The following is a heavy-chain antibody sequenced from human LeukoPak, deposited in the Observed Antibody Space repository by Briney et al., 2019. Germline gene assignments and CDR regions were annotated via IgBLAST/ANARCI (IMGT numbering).Heavy chain of an antibody. J-gene: IGHJ3*02. CDR3: ARGVDYGDYASDAFDI. CDR1: GGSISSYY. V-gene: IGHV4-4*07. CDR2: IYTSGST. Sequence: SETLSLTCTVSGGSISSYYWSWIRQPAGKGLEWIGRIYTSGSTNYNPSLKSRATMSVDTSKNQFSLKLSSVTAADTAVYYCARGVDYGDYASDAFDIWGQGTMVTVSS. D-gene: IGHD4-17*01.